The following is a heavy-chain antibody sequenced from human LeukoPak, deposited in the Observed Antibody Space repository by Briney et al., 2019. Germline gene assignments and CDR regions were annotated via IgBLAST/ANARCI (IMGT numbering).Heavy chain of an antibody. CDR2: IYYSGST. Sequence: SETLSLTCTVSGGSISSSSYYWGWIRQPPGKGLEWIGSIYYSGSTYYNPSLKSRVTISVDTSKNQFSLKLSSVTAADTAVYYCARDPWGYSGYDWVDYWGQGTLVTVSS. CDR3: ARDPWGYSGYDWVDY. CDR1: GGSISSSSYY. V-gene: IGHV4-39*07. J-gene: IGHJ4*02. D-gene: IGHD5-12*01.